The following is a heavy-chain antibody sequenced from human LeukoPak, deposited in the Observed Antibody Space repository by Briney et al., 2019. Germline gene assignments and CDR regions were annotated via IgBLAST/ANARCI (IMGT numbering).Heavy chain of an antibody. CDR2: IIPIFGTA. CDR1: GGTFSSYA. V-gene: IGHV1-69*06. CDR3: ARDSALWFGERFDY. J-gene: IGHJ4*02. D-gene: IGHD3-10*01. Sequence: SVNVSCKASGGTFSSYAISGVRQPAGQELEWMGRIIPIFGTAKYAQKFQCRVTVNADKSTSTAYMELSSLRSEDTAVYYCARDSALWFGERFDYWGQGTLVTVSS.